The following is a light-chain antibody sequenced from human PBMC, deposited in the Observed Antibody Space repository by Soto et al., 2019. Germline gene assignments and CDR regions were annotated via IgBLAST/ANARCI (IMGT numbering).Light chain of an antibody. J-gene: IGKJ1*01. V-gene: IGKV3-20*01. CDR2: GAS. CDR1: QSVSSSY. Sequence: EIVLTQSPGTLSLSPGERATLSCRASQSVSSSYSAWYQQKPGQAPRLLIYGASSRATGIPDRVSGSGSGTDFTLTISRLEPEDFAVYYCQQYGSSPTFGQGTKVEIK. CDR3: QQYGSSPT.